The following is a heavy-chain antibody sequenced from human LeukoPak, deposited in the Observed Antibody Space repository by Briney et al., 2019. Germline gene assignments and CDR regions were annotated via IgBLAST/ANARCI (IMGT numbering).Heavy chain of an antibody. CDR2: ISAYNGNT. CDR3: ARMRSNDIFPEGDY. D-gene: IGHD3-9*01. J-gene: IGHJ4*02. V-gene: IGHV1-18*01. CDR1: VYTFTSYG. Sequence: ASVAVSCKASVYTFTSYGISWVRQAPGQGLAWMGWISAYNGNTNYAQKLQGRVTMTTDTSTSTAYMELRSLRSDDTAVYYCARMRSNDIFPEGDYWGQGTLVTVSS.